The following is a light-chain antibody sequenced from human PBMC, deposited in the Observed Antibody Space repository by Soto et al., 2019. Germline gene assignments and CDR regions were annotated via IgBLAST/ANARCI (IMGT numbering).Light chain of an antibody. J-gene: IGKJ5*01. CDR2: GAS. CDR1: QSVATN. V-gene: IGKV3-15*01. Sequence: VMTQSPATLSVSPGERVTLSCRASQSVATNLAWYQQRPGQAPRLLIYGASKRAIGLPARFSGSGSGTDFTLTISSLEPEDSAVYYCQQRNIWPPVTFGQGTRLEI. CDR3: QQRNIWPPVT.